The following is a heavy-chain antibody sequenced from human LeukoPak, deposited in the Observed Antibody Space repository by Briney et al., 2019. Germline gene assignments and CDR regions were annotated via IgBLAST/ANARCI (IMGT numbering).Heavy chain of an antibody. CDR1: GFTFDDYA. CDR3: AKDIRYYYDSSGYYDY. CDR2: ISWNSGSI. V-gene: IGHV3-9*03. J-gene: IGHJ4*02. D-gene: IGHD3-22*01. Sequence: GRSLRLSCAASGFTFDDYAMHWVRQAPGKGLEWVSGISWNSGSIGYADSVKGRFTISRDNAKNSLYLQMNSLRAEDMALYYCAKDIRYYYDSSGYYDYWGQGTLSPSPQ.